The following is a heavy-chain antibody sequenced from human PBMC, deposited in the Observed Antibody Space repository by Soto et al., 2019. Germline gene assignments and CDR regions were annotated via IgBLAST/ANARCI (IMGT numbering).Heavy chain of an antibody. D-gene: IGHD3-9*01. CDR2: IDPSDSYT. CDR1: GYSFTSYW. Sequence: GESLKISGTGSGYSFTSYWISWVRQMPGKGLEWMGRIDPSDSYTNYSPSFQGHVTISADKTISTAFLQWISLKASDTAMYYCASNYDILTGHYRMDVCGQGTTATVTS. J-gene: IGHJ6*02. V-gene: IGHV5-10-1*01. CDR3: ASNYDILTGHYRMDV.